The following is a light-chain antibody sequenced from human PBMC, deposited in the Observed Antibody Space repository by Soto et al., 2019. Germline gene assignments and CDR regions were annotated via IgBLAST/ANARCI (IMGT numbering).Light chain of an antibody. J-gene: IGKJ1*01. Sequence: EIVLAQSPGTLSLSPGERATLSCRASQSVTNTYLAWYQQRSGQAPRLLVYATSTRAVGVPDRFTGSGTGTDFTLTISRLEPEDFAVYYCQHYGRSPMFGQGTKVEIK. CDR3: QHYGRSPM. V-gene: IGKV3-20*01. CDR1: QSVTNTY. CDR2: ATS.